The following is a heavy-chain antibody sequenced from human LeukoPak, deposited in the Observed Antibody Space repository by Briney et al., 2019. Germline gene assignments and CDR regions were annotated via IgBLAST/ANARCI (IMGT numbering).Heavy chain of an antibody. CDR2: IYSGGST. V-gene: IGHV3-66*01. CDR3: ARELVTTIGPQH. J-gene: IGHJ1*01. CDR1: GFTVSSNY. D-gene: IGHD4-17*01. Sequence: PGGSLRLSCAASGFTVSSNYMSWVRQAPGKELEWVSVIYSGGSTYYADSVKGRFTISRDNAKNSLYLQMNSLRAEDTAVYYCARELVTTIGPQHWGQGTLVTVSS.